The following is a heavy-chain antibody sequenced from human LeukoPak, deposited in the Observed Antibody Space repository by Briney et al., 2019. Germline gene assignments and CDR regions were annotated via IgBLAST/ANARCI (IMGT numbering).Heavy chain of an antibody. CDR3: ARGPIAARKPDDY. D-gene: IGHD6-6*01. CDR2: MNPNSGNT. Sequence: ASVKVSCKASGCTFTSYDINWVRQATGQGLEWMGWMNPNSGNTGYAQKFQGRVTMTRNTSISTAYMELSSLRSEDTAVYYCARGPIAARKPDDYWGQGTLVTVSS. J-gene: IGHJ4*02. CDR1: GCTFTSYD. V-gene: IGHV1-8*01.